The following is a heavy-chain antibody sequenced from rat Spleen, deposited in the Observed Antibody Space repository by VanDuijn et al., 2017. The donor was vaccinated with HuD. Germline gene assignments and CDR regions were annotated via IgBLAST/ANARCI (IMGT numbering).Heavy chain of an antibody. V-gene: IGHV5-29*01. Sequence: EVQLVESGGGLVQPGRSLKLSCVASGITFNNFWMSWIRQAPGEGLEWVASIIYDGSRTYYRDSVKGRFTISRDNAKSTLYLQMDSLRSEDTATYYCATQGELGYFDYWGQGTLVTVSS. J-gene: IGHJ3*01. CDR1: GITFNNFW. CDR3: ATQGELGYFDY. CDR2: IIYDGSRT. D-gene: IGHD1-2*01.